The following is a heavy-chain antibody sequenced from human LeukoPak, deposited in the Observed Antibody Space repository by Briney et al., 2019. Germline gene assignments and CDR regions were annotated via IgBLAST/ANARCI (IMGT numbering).Heavy chain of an antibody. CDR1: GGSFSGYY. Sequence: SETLSLTCAVYGGSFSGYYWSWIRQPPGKGPEWIGEINHSGSTNYNPSLKSRVTISVDTSKNQFSLKLSSVTAADTAVYYCARGNGVRFSPPFDYWGQGTLVTVSS. V-gene: IGHV4-34*01. CDR3: ARGNGVRFSPPFDY. J-gene: IGHJ4*02. CDR2: INHSGST. D-gene: IGHD3-3*01.